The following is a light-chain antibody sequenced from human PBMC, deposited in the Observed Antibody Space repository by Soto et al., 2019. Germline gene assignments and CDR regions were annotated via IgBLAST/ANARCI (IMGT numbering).Light chain of an antibody. CDR1: QSVSSN. V-gene: IGKV3-15*01. Sequence: EIVMTQSPATLSVSPGERATLSCRASQSVSSNLAWYQQKPGQAPRLHIYGASTRATGIPARFSGSRSGTEFTLTINSLQSEDFAVYYCQHYNNWPPYTFGQGTKLEI. J-gene: IGKJ2*01. CDR3: QHYNNWPPYT. CDR2: GAS.